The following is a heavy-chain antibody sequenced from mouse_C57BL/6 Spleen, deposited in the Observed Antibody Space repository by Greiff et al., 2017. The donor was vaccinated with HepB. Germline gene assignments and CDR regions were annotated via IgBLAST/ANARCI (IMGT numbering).Heavy chain of an antibody. J-gene: IGHJ4*01. CDR2: IYPRSGNT. CDR3: ARETTVGATNAMDY. D-gene: IGHD1-1*01. V-gene: IGHV1-81*01. Sequence: VQLQQSGAELARPGASVKLSCKASGYTFTSYGISWVKQRTGQGLEWIGEIYPRSGNTYYNEKFKGKATLTADKSSSTAYMELRSLTSEDSAVYFCARETTVGATNAMDYWGQGTSVTVSS. CDR1: GYTFTSYG.